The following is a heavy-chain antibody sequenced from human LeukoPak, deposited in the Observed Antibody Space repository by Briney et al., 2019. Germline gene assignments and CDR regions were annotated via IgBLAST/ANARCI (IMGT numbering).Heavy chain of an antibody. CDR3: AREPSYYYDSSGYYPLDY. CDR2: ISSSSSYI. D-gene: IGHD3-22*01. CDR1: GFTSSSYS. Sequence: GGSLSLSCAASGFTSSSYSMNWVRQAPGKGLEWVSSISSSSSYIYYADSVKGRFTISRDNAKNLLYLQMNSLRAEDTAVYYCAREPSYYYDSSGYYPLDYWGQGTLVTVSS. V-gene: IGHV3-21*01. J-gene: IGHJ4*02.